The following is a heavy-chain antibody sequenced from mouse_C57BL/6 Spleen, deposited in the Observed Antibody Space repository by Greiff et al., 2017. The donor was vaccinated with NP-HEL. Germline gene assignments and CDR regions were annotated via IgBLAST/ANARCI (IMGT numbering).Heavy chain of an antibody. Sequence: QVQLKESGPELVKPGASVKISCKASGYSFTSYYIHWVKQRPGQGLEWIGWIYPGSGNTKYNEKFKGKATLTADTSSSTAYMQLSSLTSEDSAVYYCARDYYYGSSLFAYWGQGTLVTVSA. V-gene: IGHV1-66*01. CDR3: ARDYYYGSSLFAY. CDR1: GYSFTSYY. D-gene: IGHD1-1*01. J-gene: IGHJ3*01. CDR2: IYPGSGNT.